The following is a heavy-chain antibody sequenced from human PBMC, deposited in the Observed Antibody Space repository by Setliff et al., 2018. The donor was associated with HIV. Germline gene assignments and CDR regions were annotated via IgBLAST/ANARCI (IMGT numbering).Heavy chain of an antibody. D-gene: IGHD6-6*01. V-gene: IGHV1-69*10. J-gene: IGHJ6*03. CDR3: ARDSVARRTLGYYYYMDV. CDR2: IIPISGVT. Sequence: SVKVSCKASGGTFSSYAFNWVRQAPGQGLEWMGGIIPISGVTNYAQKFQGRVRFTADKSTSTAYMELSSLRSEDTAMYYCARDSVARRTLGYYYYMDVWGKGTTVTVS. CDR1: GGTFSSYA.